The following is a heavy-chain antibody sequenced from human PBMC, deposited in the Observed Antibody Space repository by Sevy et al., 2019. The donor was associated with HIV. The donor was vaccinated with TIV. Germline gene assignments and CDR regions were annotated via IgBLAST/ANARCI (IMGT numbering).Heavy chain of an antibody. CDR2: INHSGST. CDR1: GGSFSGYY. Sequence: SETLSLTCAVYGGSFSGYYWSWIRQPPGKGLEWIGEINHSGSTNYNPSLKSRVTISVYTSKNQYSLQLSPVTAADTAVYYCARASDGYGWGWFDPWGQGTLVTVSS. J-gene: IGHJ5*02. V-gene: IGHV4-34*01. CDR3: ARASDGYGWGWFDP. D-gene: IGHD3-16*01.